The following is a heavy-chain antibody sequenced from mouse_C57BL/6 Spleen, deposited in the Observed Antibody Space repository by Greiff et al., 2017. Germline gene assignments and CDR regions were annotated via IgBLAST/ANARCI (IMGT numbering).Heavy chain of an antibody. Sequence: QVQLQQPGAELVKPGASVKLSCKASGYTFTSYWINWVKQRPGQGLEWIGDIYPGSGSTTYNEKFKSKATLTVDTSSSTAYMQLSSLTSEDAAVYCCARGNGNAFAYWGQGTLVTVSA. D-gene: IGHD2-1*01. CDR3: ARGNGNAFAY. CDR1: GYTFTSYW. V-gene: IGHV1-55*01. CDR2: IYPGSGST. J-gene: IGHJ3*01.